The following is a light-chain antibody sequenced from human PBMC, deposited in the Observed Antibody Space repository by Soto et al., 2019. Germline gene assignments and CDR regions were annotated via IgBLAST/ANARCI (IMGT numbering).Light chain of an antibody. CDR1: QDIRND. CDR2: AAS. Sequence: AIQMTQFPSSLSASVRDRVTVTCRASQDIRNDLGWYQQKPGKAPKLLIYAASSLQSGVPSRFSGSGSGTQFTLTISSLQPEEVATYYCLQNYNYPWTFGQGTKVDIK. J-gene: IGKJ1*01. CDR3: LQNYNYPWT. V-gene: IGKV1-6*01.